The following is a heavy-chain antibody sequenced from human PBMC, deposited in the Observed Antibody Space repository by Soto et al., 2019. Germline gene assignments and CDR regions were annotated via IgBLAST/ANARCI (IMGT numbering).Heavy chain of an antibody. V-gene: IGHV4-39*01. CDR3: APLSVSLSGPYGIHV. CDR1: GYSVSSSDYY. Sequence: SLSLTCSVSGYSVSSSDYYWAWIRQPPGKGLEWIGSMFYSGLTYYNPSLKSRVTLSVDTSKNQFSVRLNSVTAADTAVYYCAPLSVSLSGPYGIHVWGQGTTVTVSS. CDR2: MFYSGLT. J-gene: IGHJ6*02. D-gene: IGHD2-15*01.